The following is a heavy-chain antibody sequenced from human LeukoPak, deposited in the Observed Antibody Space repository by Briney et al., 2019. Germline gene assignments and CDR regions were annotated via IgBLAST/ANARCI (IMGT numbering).Heavy chain of an antibody. CDR2: IYYSGST. J-gene: IGHJ4*02. CDR3: ARVAWESLDY. Sequence: SETLSLTCTVSGGSISSYYWSWIRQPPGKGLEWIGYIYYSGSTNYNPSLKSRVTISVDTSKNQFSLKLISVTAADTAVYYCARVAWESLDYWGQGTLVTVSS. CDR1: GGSISSYY. V-gene: IGHV4-59*01. D-gene: IGHD1-26*01.